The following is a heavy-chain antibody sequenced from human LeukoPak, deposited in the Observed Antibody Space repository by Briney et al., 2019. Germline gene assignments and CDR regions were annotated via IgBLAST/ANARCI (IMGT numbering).Heavy chain of an antibody. Sequence: ASVKVSCKASGYTFTSYDINWVRQATGQGLEWMGWVNPNSGSTGYAQKFQGRVTITRNTSISTAYMELSSLRSEDTAVYYCARVSVPAANDYWGQGTLVTVSS. V-gene: IGHV1-8*03. CDR2: VNPNSGST. CDR3: ARVSVPAANDY. CDR1: GYTFTSYD. D-gene: IGHD2-2*01. J-gene: IGHJ4*02.